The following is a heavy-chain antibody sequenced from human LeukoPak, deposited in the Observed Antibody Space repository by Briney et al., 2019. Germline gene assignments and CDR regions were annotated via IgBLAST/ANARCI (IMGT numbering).Heavy chain of an antibody. J-gene: IGHJ3*02. D-gene: IGHD5-18*01. Sequence: GRSLRLSCAAPGFTFDDYAMHWVRQAPGKGLEWVSGISWNSGSIGYADSVKGRFTISRDNAKNSLYLQMNSLRAEDTAVYYCAREIVDTAMVLDAFDIWGQGTMVTVSS. CDR3: AREIVDTAMVLDAFDI. V-gene: IGHV3-9*01. CDR1: GFTFDDYA. CDR2: ISWNSGSI.